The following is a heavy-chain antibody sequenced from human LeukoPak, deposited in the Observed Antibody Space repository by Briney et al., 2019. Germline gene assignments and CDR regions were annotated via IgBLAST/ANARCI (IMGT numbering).Heavy chain of an antibody. CDR3: ARETTIFGVVSLYYYYGMDV. J-gene: IGHJ6*02. V-gene: IGHV1-8*01. CDR1: GYTFTSYD. CDR2: MNPNSGNT. Sequence: GASVKVSCKASGYTFTSYDINWVRQATGQGLEWMGWMNPNSGNTGYAQKFQGRVTMTRNTSISTAYMELSSLRSEDTAVYYCARETTIFGVVSLYYYYGMDVWGQGTTVTVSS. D-gene: IGHD3-3*01.